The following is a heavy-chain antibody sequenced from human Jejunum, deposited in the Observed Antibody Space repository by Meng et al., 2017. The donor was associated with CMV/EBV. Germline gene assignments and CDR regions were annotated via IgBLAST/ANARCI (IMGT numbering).Heavy chain of an antibody. D-gene: IGHD4-17*01. CDR2: ISSSDGRT. J-gene: IGHJ4*02. CDR3: ANSGLRA. V-gene: IGHV3-23*01. CDR1: TFTLNNYG. Sequence: RLSCAASTFTLNNYGMNWVRQAPGTGLEWVSGISSSDGRTYYADSVRGHFTISRDNSKNTLFLQMNSLRVEDTAVYYCANSGLRAWGQGTLVTVSS.